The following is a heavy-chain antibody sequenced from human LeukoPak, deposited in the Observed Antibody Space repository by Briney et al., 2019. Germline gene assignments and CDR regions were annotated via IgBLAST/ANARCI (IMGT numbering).Heavy chain of an antibody. V-gene: IGHV1-46*01. D-gene: IGHD2-21*02. CDR2: INPRGGST. J-gene: IGHJ5*02. CDR1: GYTFANYF. Sequence: ASVKVSCKASGYTFANYFMHWVRQAPGQGLEWMGIINPRGGSTGYAQKFQGRITMTTDMSTRTVYMELSSLESEDTAVYYCARRDCVGDCYSNWFDPWGQGTLVTVSS. CDR3: ARRDCVGDCYSNWFDP.